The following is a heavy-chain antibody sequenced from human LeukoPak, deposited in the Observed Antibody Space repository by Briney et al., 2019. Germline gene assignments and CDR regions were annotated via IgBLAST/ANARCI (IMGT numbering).Heavy chain of an antibody. CDR2: IYYSGST. CDR1: GGSISSYY. J-gene: IGHJ4*02. Sequence: PSETLSLTCTVSGGSISSYYWSWIRQPPGKGLEWIGYIYYSGSTNYNPSLNNRVTISLDTSKSQFSLHLNSVTAADTAVYYCARAEGSGSGAYTLDYWGQGILVTVSS. V-gene: IGHV4-59*12. D-gene: IGHD3-10*01. CDR3: ARAEGSGSGAYTLDY.